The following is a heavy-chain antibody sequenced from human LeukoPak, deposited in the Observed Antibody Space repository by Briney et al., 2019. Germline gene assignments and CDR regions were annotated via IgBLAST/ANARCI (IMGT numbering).Heavy chain of an antibody. V-gene: IGHV4-34*01. J-gene: IGHJ6*03. CDR3: ARFSCEWCGAKTLNYYYYYYMDV. Sequence: LETLSLTCAVYGGSFSGYYWSWIRQPPGKGLEWIGEINHSGSTNYNPSLKSRVTISVDTSKNQFSLKLSSVTAADTAVYYCARFSCEWCGAKTLNYYYYYYMDVWGKGTAVTVSS. CDR1: GGSFSGYY. D-gene: IGHD2-15*01. CDR2: INHSGST.